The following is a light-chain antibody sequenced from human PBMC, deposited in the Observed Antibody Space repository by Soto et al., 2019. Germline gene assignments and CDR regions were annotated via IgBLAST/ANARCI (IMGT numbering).Light chain of an antibody. Sequence: EIVWTQSQATLPFSPGERATLSCRASQSVNITLPWYQQKPGQDPSLLIYDESNRATGIPARFSGSGSGTDFTLTISSLEPEDFAVYYCQQRSNWPRLTLGGGNKVQIK. CDR2: DES. CDR3: QQRSNWPRLT. V-gene: IGKV3-11*01. CDR1: QSVNIT. J-gene: IGKJ4*01.